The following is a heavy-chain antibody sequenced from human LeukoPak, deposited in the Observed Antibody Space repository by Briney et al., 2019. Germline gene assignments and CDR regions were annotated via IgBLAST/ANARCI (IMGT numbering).Heavy chain of an antibody. CDR3: ARAEKGDYYGSGSYYYDAFDI. CDR2: INHSGST. V-gene: IGHV4-34*01. CDR1: GGSFSDYY. J-gene: IGHJ3*02. D-gene: IGHD3-10*01. Sequence: NPSETLSLTCAVYGGSFSDYYWSWIRQPPGKGLEWIGEINHSGSTNYNPSLKSRVTISVHTSKNQFSLKLTSVTAADTAVYYCARAEKGDYYGSGSYYYDAFDIWGQGTMVTVSS.